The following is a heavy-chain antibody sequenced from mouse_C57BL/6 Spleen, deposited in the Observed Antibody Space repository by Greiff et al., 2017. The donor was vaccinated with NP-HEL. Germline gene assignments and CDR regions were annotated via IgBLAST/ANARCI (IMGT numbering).Heavy chain of an antibody. CDR1: GYAFTNYL. Sequence: QVQLQQSGAELVRPGPSVKVSCKASGYAFTNYLIEWVKQRPGQGLEWIGVINPGSGGTNYNEKFKGKATLTADKSSSTAYMQLSSLTSEDSAVYFCARSTPWFAYWGQGTLVTVSA. D-gene: IGHD2-14*01. CDR3: ARSTPWFAY. J-gene: IGHJ3*01. V-gene: IGHV1-54*01. CDR2: INPGSGGT.